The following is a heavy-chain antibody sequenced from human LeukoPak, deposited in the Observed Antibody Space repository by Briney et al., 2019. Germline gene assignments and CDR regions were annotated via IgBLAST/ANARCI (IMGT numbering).Heavy chain of an antibody. CDR3: ATLGETSGWYPDH. V-gene: IGHV3-73*01. J-gene: IGHJ4*02. Sequence: GGSLRLSCAASGFTVSGSAMHWVRQASGKGLEWLGRVRSKGYNYATGYGASVKDRFIISRDDSKSTAYLQMSSLKGEDTAVYYCATLGETSGWYPDHWGQGTLVTVSS. D-gene: IGHD6-19*01. CDR1: GFTVSGSA. CDR2: VRSKGYNYAT.